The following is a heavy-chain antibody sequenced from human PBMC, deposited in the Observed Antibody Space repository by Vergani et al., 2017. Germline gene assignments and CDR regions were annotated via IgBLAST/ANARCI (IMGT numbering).Heavy chain of an antibody. CDR1: GGSISSGGYS. D-gene: IGHD3-10*01. CDR2: IYHSGST. J-gene: IGHJ6*02. Sequence: QVQLQQWGSGLVKPSQTLSLTCAVSGGSISSGGYSWSWIRQPPGKGLEWIGYIYHSGSTYYNPSLKCRVTISVDRSKNQFSLKLSSVTAADTAVYYCARANYGSGSRGMDVWGQGTTVTVSS. V-gene: IGHV4-30-2*01. CDR3: ARANYGSGSRGMDV.